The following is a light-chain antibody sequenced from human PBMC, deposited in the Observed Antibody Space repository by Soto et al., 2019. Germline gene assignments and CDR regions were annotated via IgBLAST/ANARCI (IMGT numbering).Light chain of an antibody. CDR3: QHYNSDSEA. J-gene: IGKJ1*01. CDR1: QTISSW. CDR2: KAS. Sequence: DIQMTQSPSTLSGSVGDRVTLTCRASQTISSWLAWYQQKPGKAPKLLIYKASTLKSGVPSRFSGSGSGTEFTLTIISLQPDDFSTYYCQHYNSDSEAFGQGTKVELK. V-gene: IGKV1-5*03.